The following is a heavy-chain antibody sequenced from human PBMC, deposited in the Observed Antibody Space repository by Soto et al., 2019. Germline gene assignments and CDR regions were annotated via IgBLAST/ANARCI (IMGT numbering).Heavy chain of an antibody. D-gene: IGHD3-3*01. CDR3: AARITIFSRFDH. J-gene: IGHJ4*02. Sequence: EVQLLESGGGLVQPGGSLRLSCAASGFTFSSYAMSWVRQAPGKGLEWVSAISGSGGSTYYADSVKGRFTISRDNSKNTLYLQMNSLRAEDTAVYYCAARITIFSRFDHWGQGTLVTVSS. CDR2: ISGSGGST. V-gene: IGHV3-23*01. CDR1: GFTFSSYA.